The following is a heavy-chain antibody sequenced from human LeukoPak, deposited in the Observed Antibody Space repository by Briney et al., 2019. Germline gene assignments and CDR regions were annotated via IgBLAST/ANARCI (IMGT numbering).Heavy chain of an antibody. J-gene: IGHJ6*02. D-gene: IGHD2-15*01. CDR3: ARDVVAATQTFSYGMDV. V-gene: IGHV3-33*01. CDR1: GFTFSSFG. Sequence: GGSLRLSCAASGFTFSSFGIHWVRQAPGKGLEWVAIVWYDGSNKYYADPVKGRFTISRDNSKNTLYLQMNSLRAEDTAVYYCARDVVAATQTFSYGMDVWGQGTTVTVSS. CDR2: VWYDGSNK.